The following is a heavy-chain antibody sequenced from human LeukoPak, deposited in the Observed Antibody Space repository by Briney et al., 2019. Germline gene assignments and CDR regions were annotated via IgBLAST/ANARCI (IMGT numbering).Heavy chain of an antibody. J-gene: IGHJ4*02. D-gene: IGHD1-14*01. CDR3: SKGVNTATTAGAY. Sequence: GGSLRLSCAASGFTFSSYAMSWVRQAPGKGLEWVSAISGSGGSTYYADSVKGRFTISRDNSKNTLYLQMTSLSAGDTALYYCSKGVNTATTAGAYWGQGTLVTVSS. CDR2: ISGSGGST. V-gene: IGHV3-23*01. CDR1: GFTFSSYA.